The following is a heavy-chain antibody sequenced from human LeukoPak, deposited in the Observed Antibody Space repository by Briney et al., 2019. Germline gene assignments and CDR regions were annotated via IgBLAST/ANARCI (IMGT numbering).Heavy chain of an antibody. CDR1: GGSISSYY. CDR2: IYYSGST. D-gene: IGHD1-1*01. Sequence: PSETLSLTCTVSGGSISSYYWSWIRQPPGKGLEWIGYIYYSGSTNYNPSLKSRVTISVDTSKNQFSLKVSSVTAADTAVHYCARHGLEPTSFYYYMDVWGKGTTVTVSS. CDR3: ARHGLEPTSFYYYMDV. J-gene: IGHJ6*03. V-gene: IGHV4-59*08.